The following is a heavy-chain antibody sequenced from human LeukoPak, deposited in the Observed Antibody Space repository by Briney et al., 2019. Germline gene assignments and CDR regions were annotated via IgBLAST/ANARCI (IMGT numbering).Heavy chain of an antibody. J-gene: IGHJ4*02. Sequence: GGSLRLSCAASGFTFSSYSMNWVRQAPGKGLEWVSSISSSSSYIYYADSVKGRFTISRDNAKNSLYLQMNSLRAEDTTVYYCARDRGHCHDYWGQGTLVTVSS. CDR2: ISSSSSYI. V-gene: IGHV3-21*01. D-gene: IGHD3-10*01. CDR1: GFTFSSYS. CDR3: ARDRGHCHDY.